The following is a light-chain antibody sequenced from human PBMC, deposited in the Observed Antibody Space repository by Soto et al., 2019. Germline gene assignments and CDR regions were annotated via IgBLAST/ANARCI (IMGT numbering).Light chain of an antibody. CDR3: QAWDSSTAV. Sequence: SYELTQPPSVSVSPGQTASITCSGDKFGDKYACWYQQKPGQSPVLVIYQDSKRPSGIPERFSGSNSGNTATLTISGTQAMDEADYYCQAWDSSTAVFGTGTQLTVL. J-gene: IGLJ1*01. V-gene: IGLV3-1*01. CDR2: QDS. CDR1: KFGDKY.